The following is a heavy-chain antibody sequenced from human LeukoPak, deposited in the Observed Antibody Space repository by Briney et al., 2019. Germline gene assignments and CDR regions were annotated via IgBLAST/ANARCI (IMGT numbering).Heavy chain of an antibody. Sequence: PGGSLRLSCAASGCTFSAFWMHWVRQAPGKGLVWVSRINSDDSRTTYADSVKGRFTISRDNAKNTLYLQMNSLRAEDTAVYYCARGLVHDTSGYYSDYWGQGTLVTVSS. J-gene: IGHJ4*02. CDR1: GCTFSAFW. D-gene: IGHD3-22*01. CDR2: INSDDSRT. CDR3: ARGLVHDTSGYYSDY. V-gene: IGHV3-74*01.